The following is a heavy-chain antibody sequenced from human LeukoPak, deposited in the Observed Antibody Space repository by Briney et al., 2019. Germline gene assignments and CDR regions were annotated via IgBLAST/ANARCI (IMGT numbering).Heavy chain of an antibody. CDR2: IKQDGGEK. CDR1: GFTFSYYW. V-gene: IGHV3-7*01. D-gene: IGHD5-24*01. CDR3: ARDQGDGYNKYFFDY. J-gene: IGHJ4*02. Sequence: PGGSLRLSCAASGFTFSYYWMSWVRQAPGKGLEWVANIKQDGGEKYYVDSVKGRFTISRDNGKKSLYLQMNSLTAEDTAVYYCARDQGDGYNKYFFDYWGQGTLVTVSS.